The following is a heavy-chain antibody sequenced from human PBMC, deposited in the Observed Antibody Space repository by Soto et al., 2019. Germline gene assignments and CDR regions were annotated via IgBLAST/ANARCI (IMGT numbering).Heavy chain of an antibody. D-gene: IGHD2-21*01. CDR2: ISTGGAYM. CDR1: GFTFRNYN. CDR3: ARDIASPGGDYFDS. Sequence: EVQLVESGGGLVKAGGSLRLFCTASGFTFRNYNMNWVRQAPGKGLEWVSSISTGGAYMFYADSVKGRFTISRDNAQNSLFRKIDSPRAEDTAVYYCARDIASPGGDYFDSWGQGTLVTVS. V-gene: IGHV3-21*06. J-gene: IGHJ4*02.